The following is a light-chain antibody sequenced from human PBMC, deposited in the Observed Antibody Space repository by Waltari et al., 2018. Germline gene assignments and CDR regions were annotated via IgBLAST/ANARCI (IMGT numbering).Light chain of an antibody. CDR2: EDT. CDR3: YSSDSTGLRV. J-gene: IGLJ1*01. CDR1: ELPRTY. V-gene: IGLV3-10*01. Sequence: SYELTQTPSVSVSPGQTARIPCPGQELPRTYAYWFQQKSGQAPRLVIYEDTKRPSGIPERFSGSSSGTVATLTISGAQVDDEADYYCYSSDSTGLRVFGGGTTVVVL.